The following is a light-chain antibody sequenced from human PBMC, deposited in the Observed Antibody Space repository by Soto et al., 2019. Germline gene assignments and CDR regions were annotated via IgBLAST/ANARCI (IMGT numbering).Light chain of an antibody. CDR3: QQYNFYSFT. Sequence: DIQMTQSPSTLSASVGDRVTITCRASQTVNTWLAWYQQKPGKAPKLLIHVASNLGIGVPSRFSGSGSGPDFTLTISSLQPDDFAAYFCQQYNFYSFTFGQGTRVDIK. CDR2: VAS. CDR1: QTVNTW. J-gene: IGKJ5*01. V-gene: IGKV1-5*03.